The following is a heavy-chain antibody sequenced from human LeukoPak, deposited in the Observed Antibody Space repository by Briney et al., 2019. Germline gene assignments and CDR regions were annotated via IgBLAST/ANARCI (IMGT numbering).Heavy chain of an antibody. CDR1: GGSISSYY. D-gene: IGHD6-13*01. CDR3: AAGRGYGMDV. J-gene: IGHJ6*02. CDR2: IYYSGST. V-gene: IGHV4-59*01. Sequence: SETLSLTCTVSGGSISSYYWSWIRQPPGKGLEWIGYIYYSGSTNYNPSLKSRVTISVDTSKNQFSLKLSSVTAADTAVYYSAAGRGYGMDVWGQGTTVTVSS.